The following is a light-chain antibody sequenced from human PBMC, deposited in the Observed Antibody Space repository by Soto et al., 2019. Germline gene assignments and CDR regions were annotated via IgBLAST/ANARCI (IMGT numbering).Light chain of an antibody. CDR3: TSYSASDTLYV. V-gene: IGLV2-14*01. Sequence: QSVLTQPASVSGSPGQSITISCTGTRSDVGAYNYVSWYQHHPGKAPKLLIYDVSDRPSGVSNRFSGSKSGNTTSLTISGLQAEDEADYYCTSYSASDTLYVFGSGTKLTVL. CDR2: DVS. J-gene: IGLJ1*01. CDR1: RSDVGAYNY.